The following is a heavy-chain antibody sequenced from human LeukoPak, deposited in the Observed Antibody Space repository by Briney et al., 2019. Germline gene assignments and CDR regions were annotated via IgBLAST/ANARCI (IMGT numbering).Heavy chain of an antibody. V-gene: IGHV4-4*02. Sequence: SETLSLTCTVSSGSISSYYWSWVSQPPGKGLEWIGEIFHSGSTNYNPSLKSRVTMSVDKSKNQFSLNLTSVTAADTAVYFCARAPRAYCSTTGSCFQDYWGQGTLVTVSS. CDR3: ARAPRAYCSTTGSCFQDY. J-gene: IGHJ4*02. CDR1: SGSISSYY. D-gene: IGHD2-2*01. CDR2: IFHSGST.